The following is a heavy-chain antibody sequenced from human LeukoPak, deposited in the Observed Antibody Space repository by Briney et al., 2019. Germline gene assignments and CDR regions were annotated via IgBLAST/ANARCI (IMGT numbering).Heavy chain of an antibody. CDR2: IVPAFGTR. V-gene: IGHV1-69*06. CDR1: KDTFDNFA. D-gene: IGHD5-18*01. J-gene: IGHJ4*02. Sequence: ASVKVSCKTSKDTFDNFAITWVRQAPGQGLEWMGGIVPAFGTRDYAQNFQGRVTITADTSTNTVYMELISLRSEDTAVYYCAREPDTAMSYWGQGTLVTVSS. CDR3: AREPDTAMSY.